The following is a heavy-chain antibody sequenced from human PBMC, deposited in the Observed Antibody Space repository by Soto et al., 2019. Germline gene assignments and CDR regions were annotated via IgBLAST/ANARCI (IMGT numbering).Heavy chain of an antibody. D-gene: IGHD3-10*01. J-gene: IGHJ4*02. CDR1: GGTFSSYA. CDR2: IIPIFGTA. Sequence: ASVKVSCKASGGTFSSYAISWVRQAPGQGLEWRGGIIPIFGTANYAQKFQGRVTITADESTSTAYMELSSLRSEDTAVYYCARVGPGSRGFFDYWGQGTLVTVSS. V-gene: IGHV1-69*13. CDR3: ARVGPGSRGFFDY.